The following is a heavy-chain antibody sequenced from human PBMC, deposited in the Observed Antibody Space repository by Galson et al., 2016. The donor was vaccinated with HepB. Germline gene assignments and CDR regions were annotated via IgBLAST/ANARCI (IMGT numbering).Heavy chain of an antibody. Sequence: CAISGDSVSSNSAAWNWIRQSPSRGLEWLGRTYYMAKWYNDYAVSVRGRIIINADTSKNQFSLHLNSVTPEDTGVYYCARGSPPFYYDSSAFYNWFDPWGQGTLVTVSS. CDR2: TYYMAKWYN. J-gene: IGHJ5*02. CDR3: ARGSPPFYYDSSAFYNWFDP. V-gene: IGHV6-1*01. D-gene: IGHD3-22*01. CDR1: GDSVSSNSAA.